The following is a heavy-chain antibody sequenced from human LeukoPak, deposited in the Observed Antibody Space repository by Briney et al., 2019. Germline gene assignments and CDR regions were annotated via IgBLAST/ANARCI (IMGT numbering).Heavy chain of an antibody. V-gene: IGHV5-51*01. CDR1: GYTFNTYW. J-gene: IGHJ1*01. CDR2: VYPGHSHT. D-gene: IGHD7-27*01. CDR3: ARLSGGSWANTEYFPD. Sequence: GESLKISCKASGYTFNTYWIGWVRQKPGKCLEWMTIVYPGHSHTRYSPSFQGHFTISADKTVTTAYLQWSSLEASDTAVYYCARLSGGSWANTEYFPDWGQGTLVIVSS.